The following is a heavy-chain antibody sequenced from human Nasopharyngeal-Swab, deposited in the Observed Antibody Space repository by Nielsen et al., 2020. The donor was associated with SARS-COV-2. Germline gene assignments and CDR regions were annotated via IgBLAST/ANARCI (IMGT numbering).Heavy chain of an antibody. CDR2: ISGSGGGT. D-gene: IGHD5-18*01. Sequence: VRQMQGKGREWVSSISGSGGGTQNADSVKGRFTISRDNSKNTLLLQMNSLRAEDTAVYYCAFVDTTLLGYYYSGMDVWGQGTTVTVSS. CDR3: AFVDTTLLGYYYSGMDV. V-gene: IGHV3-23*01. J-gene: IGHJ6*02.